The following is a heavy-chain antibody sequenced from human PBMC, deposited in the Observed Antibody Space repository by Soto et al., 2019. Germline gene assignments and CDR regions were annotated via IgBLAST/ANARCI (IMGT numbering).Heavy chain of an antibody. Sequence: ASVKVSCKASGGTFSSYTISWVRQAPGQGLEWMGRIIPILGIANYAQKFQGRVTITADKSTSTAYMELSSLRSEDTAVYYCARVVVVPAAMGGGYFDYWGQGTLVTVSS. J-gene: IGHJ4*02. CDR2: IIPILGIA. D-gene: IGHD2-2*01. V-gene: IGHV1-69*02. CDR3: ARVVVVPAAMGGGYFDY. CDR1: GGTFSSYT.